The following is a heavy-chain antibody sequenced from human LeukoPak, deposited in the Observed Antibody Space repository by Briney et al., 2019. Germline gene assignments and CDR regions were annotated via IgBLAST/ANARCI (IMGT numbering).Heavy chain of an antibody. D-gene: IGHD1-14*01. CDR2: INQDGSGK. Sequence: GGSLRLSCAASGFTFSSFWMSWVRRAPGKGLEWVANINQDGSGKYFVDSVKGRFTISRDNAKNSLYLQMNSLRAEDTAVYYCARGVSGEPWGQGTLVTVSS. J-gene: IGHJ5*02. CDR1: GFTFSSFW. V-gene: IGHV3-7*01. CDR3: ARGVSGEP.